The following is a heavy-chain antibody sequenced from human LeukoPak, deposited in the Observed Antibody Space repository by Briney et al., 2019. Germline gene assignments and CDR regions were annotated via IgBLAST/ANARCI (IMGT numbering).Heavy chain of an antibody. V-gene: IGHV3-7*03. CDR2: IKQDGSEK. D-gene: IGHD6-19*01. Sequence: GGSLRLSCAASGFTFSSYWMSWVRQAPGKGLEWVANIKQDGSEKYYVDSVKGRFTISRDNSKNTLYLQMNSLRAEDTAVYYCAKGPSAWYGGDSDYWGQGTLVTVSS. CDR3: AKGPSAWYGGDSDY. J-gene: IGHJ4*02. CDR1: GFTFSSYW.